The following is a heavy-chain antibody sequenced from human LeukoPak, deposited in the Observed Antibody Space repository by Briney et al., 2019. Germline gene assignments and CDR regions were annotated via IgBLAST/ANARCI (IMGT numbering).Heavy chain of an antibody. Sequence: KTSETLSLTCTVSGGSISNYYWSWIRQPPGKGLEWLGYISYSASSNYNPSLKSRVSISVDTSKNKFSLKLSSVTAADTAVYYCARDHMQPIAAAGSGAFDIWGQGTMVTVSS. CDR2: ISYSASS. CDR1: GGSISNYY. CDR3: ARDHMQPIAAAGSGAFDI. V-gene: IGHV4-59*12. J-gene: IGHJ3*02. D-gene: IGHD6-13*01.